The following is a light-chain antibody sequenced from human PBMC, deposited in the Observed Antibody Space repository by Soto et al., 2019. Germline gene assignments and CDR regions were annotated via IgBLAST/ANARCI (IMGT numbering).Light chain of an antibody. V-gene: IGLV1-47*01. CDR1: SSNIGRHS. Sequence: QLVLTQPPSASGTPGQRVTISCSGSSSNIGRHSVFWFQLLPGAAPKLLIYKSGQRPSGVPDRFSGSKSDTSASLAISGLRSEDEADYYCAAWDDSLSGWLFGGGTKLTVL. CDR3: AAWDDSLSGWL. J-gene: IGLJ3*02. CDR2: KSG.